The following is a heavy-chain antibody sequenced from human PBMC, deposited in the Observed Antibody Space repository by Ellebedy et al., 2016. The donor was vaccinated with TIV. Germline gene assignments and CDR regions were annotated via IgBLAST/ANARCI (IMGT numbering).Heavy chain of an antibody. J-gene: IGHJ3*02. CDR2: IHYSGST. Sequence: MPSETLSLTCTVSGYSISSGYSWGWIRQPPGKGLEWIGSIHYSGSTHYNPSLKSRVTISVETSKNQFSLKLSFVTAADTAVYYCARIVGATGAFDIWGQGTMVTISS. CDR3: ARIVGATGAFDI. V-gene: IGHV4-38-2*02. CDR1: GYSISSGYS. D-gene: IGHD1-26*01.